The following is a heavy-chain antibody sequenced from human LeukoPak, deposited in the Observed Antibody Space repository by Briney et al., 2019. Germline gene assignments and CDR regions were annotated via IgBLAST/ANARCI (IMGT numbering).Heavy chain of an antibody. J-gene: IGHJ5*02. D-gene: IGHD3-9*01. CDR3: ARRAPATGILTGFIVEGFDP. V-gene: IGHV4-39*07. CDR2: INHSGST. CDR1: GGSISRSSYY. Sequence: PSETLSLTCTVSGGSISRSSYYWRWIRQPPGTGLEWIGEINHSGSTNHNPSLKSRVTISVDTSKNQFSLKLTSVTAADTAVYYCARRAPATGILTGFIVEGFDPWGQGTLVTVSS.